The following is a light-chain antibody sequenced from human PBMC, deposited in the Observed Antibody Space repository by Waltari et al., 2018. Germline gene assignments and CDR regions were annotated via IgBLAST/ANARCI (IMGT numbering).Light chain of an antibody. V-gene: IGKV1-39*01. CDR1: QTISSY. CDR2: AAS. CDR3: QQSSGTPLT. J-gene: IGKJ4*01. Sequence: DIQMTQSPSSLTASVGDTVTITCRASQTISSYINWYQQKPGKAPKLLIYAASTLQSGVPSRFSGSGSGTDVTLTITGLPPEDFATYYCQQSSGTPLTFGGGTRVEIK.